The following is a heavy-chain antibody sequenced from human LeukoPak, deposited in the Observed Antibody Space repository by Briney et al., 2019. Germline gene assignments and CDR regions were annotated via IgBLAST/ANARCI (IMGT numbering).Heavy chain of an antibody. V-gene: IGHV3-30*18. CDR1: GFTFSSYG. CDR3: AKSLEGNLPSYWFDL. J-gene: IGHJ5*02. D-gene: IGHD1-7*01. Sequence: TGGSVRLSCAASGFTFSSYGMHWVRQAPGKGLEWVAVISYDGSNKYYADSVKGRFTISRDNSKNTLYLQMNSLRAEDTAVYYCAKSLEGNLPSYWFDLWAQRTLVTVSS. CDR2: ISYDGSNK.